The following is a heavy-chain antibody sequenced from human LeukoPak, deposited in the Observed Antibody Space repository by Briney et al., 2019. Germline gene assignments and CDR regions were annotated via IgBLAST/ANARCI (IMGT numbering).Heavy chain of an antibody. D-gene: IGHD4-17*01. CDR2: ISYIGST. J-gene: IGHJ3*02. CDR1: DDSFSSHY. Sequence: SETLSLTCAVSDDSFSSHYWTWIRQPPRKGLEWVGYISYIGSTNYNPSLKSRVTISIDTSKNQFSLKLSSVTAADTAVYYCARDLVTVTKGFDIWGQGAMVSVSS. CDR3: ARDLVTVTKGFDI. V-gene: IGHV4-59*11.